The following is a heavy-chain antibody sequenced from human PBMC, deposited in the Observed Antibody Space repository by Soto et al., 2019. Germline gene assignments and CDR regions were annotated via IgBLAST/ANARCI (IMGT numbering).Heavy chain of an antibody. CDR2: ISSKANNYAT. D-gene: IGHD4-4*01. CDR3: TRQYVDDYNSFDS. V-gene: IGHV3-73*01. CDR1: GFTFSASG. J-gene: IGHJ4*02. Sequence: EVQLVESGGGLVQPGGSLKLSCAASGFTFSASGMHWVRQASGKGLEWVGRISSKANNYATAYAASVKGRFTVSRDDSKNTAYLQMDSLETEDTAVYYCTRQYVDDYNSFDSWGQGTLVTVSS.